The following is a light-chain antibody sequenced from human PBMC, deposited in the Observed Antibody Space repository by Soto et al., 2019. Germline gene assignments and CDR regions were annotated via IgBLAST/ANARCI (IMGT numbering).Light chain of an antibody. Sequence: ILLTQSPSSLSLSPGERATLSFRASQSISSYLAWYQQKPGQAPKLLIYDASIRATGIPARFSGSGSGTDFILTISSLQPEDSATYYCQQLNSIPITFGQGTRLEIK. CDR1: QSISSY. CDR3: QQLNSIPIT. J-gene: IGKJ5*01. V-gene: IGKV3-11*01. CDR2: DAS.